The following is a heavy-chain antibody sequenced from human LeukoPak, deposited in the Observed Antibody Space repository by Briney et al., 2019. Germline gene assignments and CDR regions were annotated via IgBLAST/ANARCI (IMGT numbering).Heavy chain of an antibody. V-gene: IGHV3-7*01. J-gene: IGHJ4*02. D-gene: IGHD4-17*01. CDR1: GFTFSSYW. CDR3: ARDGNYGVTNFDY. CDR2: IKQDGSEK. Sequence: HPGGSLRLSCAASGFTFSSYWMSWVRQAPGKGLEWVANIKQDGSEKYYVDSVKGRFTISRDNAKNSLYLQMNSLRAEDTAVYYCARDGNYGVTNFDYWGQGTLVTVSS.